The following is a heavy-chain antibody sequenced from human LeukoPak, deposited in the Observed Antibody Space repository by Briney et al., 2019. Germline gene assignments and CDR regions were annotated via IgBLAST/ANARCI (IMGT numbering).Heavy chain of an antibody. Sequence: SETLSLTCTVSGASMSSYYWNWIRQPPGKGLEWIGYVFYTGSTNYNPSLKGRVTISIDMSKNQFSLNLSSVTAADTAVYYCAGDDKDAFDIWGQGTMVTFSS. D-gene: IGHD3-22*01. J-gene: IGHJ3*02. CDR1: GASMSSYY. CDR2: VFYTGST. CDR3: AGDDKDAFDI. V-gene: IGHV4-59*01.